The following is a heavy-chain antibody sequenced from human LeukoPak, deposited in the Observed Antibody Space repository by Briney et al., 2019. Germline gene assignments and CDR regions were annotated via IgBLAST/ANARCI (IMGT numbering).Heavy chain of an antibody. CDR1: GFTFSSNG. D-gene: IGHD5-24*01. V-gene: IGHV3-30*18. J-gene: IGHJ4*02. Sequence: GGSLRLSCAASGFTFSSNGMHWVRQAPGKGLEWVAVISYDGSNKYYADSVKGRFTISRDNSKNTLYLQMNSLRAEDTAVYYCANREWGDGYNFFDYWGQGTLVTVSS. CDR3: ANREWGDGYNFFDY. CDR2: ISYDGSNK.